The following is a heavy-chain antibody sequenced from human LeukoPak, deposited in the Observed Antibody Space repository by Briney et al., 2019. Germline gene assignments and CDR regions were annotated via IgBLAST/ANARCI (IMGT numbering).Heavy chain of an antibody. V-gene: IGHV4-39*01. D-gene: IGHD2-8*01. J-gene: IGHJ4*02. CDR2: IYYSGST. CDR3: AGSDCTNGVCRYLRVFDY. CDR1: GGSTSSSSYY. Sequence: SETLSLTCTVSGGSTSSSSYYWGWIRQPPGKGLEWIGSIYYSGSTYYNPSLKSRVTISVDTSKNQFSLKLSSVTAADTAVYYCAGSDCTNGVCRYLRVFDYWGQGTLVAVSS.